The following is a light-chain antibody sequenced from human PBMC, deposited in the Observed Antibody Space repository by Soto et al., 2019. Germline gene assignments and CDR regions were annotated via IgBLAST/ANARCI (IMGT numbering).Light chain of an antibody. CDR1: QSVSSS. CDR2: GAS. J-gene: IGKJ1*01. CDR3: QQYNNWWT. V-gene: IGKV3-15*01. Sequence: EIMMTQSPATLSVPPGERATLSCRASQSVSSSLAWYQQKPGQAPRLLIYGASTRATGIPARFSGSGSGTEFTLTINSLQSEDFAVYYCQQYNNWWTFGQGTKV.